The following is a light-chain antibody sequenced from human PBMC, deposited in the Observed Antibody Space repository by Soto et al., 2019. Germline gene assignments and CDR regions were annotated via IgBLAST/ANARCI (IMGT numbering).Light chain of an antibody. CDR3: PQYHEYPTS. CDR1: QTINDW. Sequence: DIQLTQSPSTLSASVGDRVTISCRASQTINDWLAWSQQKPGKAPKLLIYKASTLQGGVPSRFSGSGSGTEFTLTINILQPDDFATYYCPQYHEYPTSFGQGTKLEVK. CDR2: KAS. V-gene: IGKV1-5*03. J-gene: IGKJ2*03.